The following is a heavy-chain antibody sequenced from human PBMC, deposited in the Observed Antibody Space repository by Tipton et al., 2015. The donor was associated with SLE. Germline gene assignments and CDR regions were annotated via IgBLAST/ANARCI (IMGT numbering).Heavy chain of an antibody. J-gene: IGHJ2*01. CDR2: VYATGST. CDR1: GGSITSGSYY. D-gene: IGHD1-1*01. Sequence: TLSLTCTVSGGSITSGSYYWIWIRQPAGKGLEWIGRVYATGSTYYNPSLKSRVTMSLDTSKNQVSLKLSSVTAADTALYYCARVQRLPRSLDLWGRGTLVTVSS. CDR3: ARVQRLPRSLDL. V-gene: IGHV4-61*02.